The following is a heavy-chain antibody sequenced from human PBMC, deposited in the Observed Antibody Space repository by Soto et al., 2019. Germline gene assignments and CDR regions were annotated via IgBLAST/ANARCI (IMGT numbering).Heavy chain of an antibody. V-gene: IGHV1-18*01. CDR2: ISAYNGNT. CDR3: ARRCSSTSCSPYYYYGMDV. Sequence: QVQLVQSGAEVKKPGASVKVSCKASGYIFTSYGISWVRQAPGQGIEWMGWISAYNGNTNYAQKLQGRVTMTTDTSTSTAYMELRSLRSDDTAVYYCARRCSSTSCSPYYYYGMDVWGQGTTVTVSS. CDR1: GYIFTSYG. J-gene: IGHJ6*02. D-gene: IGHD2-2*01.